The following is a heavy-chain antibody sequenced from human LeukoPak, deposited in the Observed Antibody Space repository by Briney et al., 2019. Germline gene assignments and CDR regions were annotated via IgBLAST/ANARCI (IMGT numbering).Heavy chain of an antibody. CDR2: IYYGGST. CDR3: AREAAPSEGYDFWSGYYTNGMDV. J-gene: IGHJ6*02. CDR1: GGSISSYY. D-gene: IGHD3-3*01. Sequence: SETLSLTCTVSGGSISSYYWSWIRQPPGKRLEWIGYIYYGGSTNYNPSLKSRVTISVDTSKNQFSLKLSSVTAADTAVYYCAREAAPSEGYDFWSGYYTNGMDVWGQGTTVTVSS. V-gene: IGHV4-59*01.